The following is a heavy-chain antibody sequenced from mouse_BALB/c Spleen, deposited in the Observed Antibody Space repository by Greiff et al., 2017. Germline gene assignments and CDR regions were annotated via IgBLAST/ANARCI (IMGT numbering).Heavy chain of an antibody. Sequence: VQLQQSGAELARPGASVKLSCKASGYTFTSYWMQWVKQRPGQGLEWIGAIYPGDGDTRYTQKFKGKATLTADKSSSTAYMQLSSLASEDSAVYYCARDRGAMDYWGQGTSVTVSS. V-gene: IGHV1-87*01. J-gene: IGHJ4*01. CDR2: IYPGDGDT. CDR1: GYTFTSYW. CDR3: ARDRGAMDY.